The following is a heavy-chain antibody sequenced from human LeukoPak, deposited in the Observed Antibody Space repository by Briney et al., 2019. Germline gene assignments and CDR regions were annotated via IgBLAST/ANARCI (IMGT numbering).Heavy chain of an antibody. CDR3: ARDIAAAGTYYQYGMDV. D-gene: IGHD6-13*01. CDR1: GDTLTSYY. CDR2: INPRGGST. V-gene: IGHV1-46*01. Sequence: ASVKVSCKVPGDTLTSYYINWVRQAPGQGLEWMGIINPRGGSTSYAQKFQGRVSMTRDTSTSTVYMELSSLRSEDTAVYYCARDIAAAGTYYQYGMDVWGQGTTVTVSS. J-gene: IGHJ6*02.